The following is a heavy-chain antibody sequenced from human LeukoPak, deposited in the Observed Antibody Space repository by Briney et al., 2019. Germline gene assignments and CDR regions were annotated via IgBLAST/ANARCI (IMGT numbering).Heavy chain of an antibody. CDR3: AKGSGWYAY. J-gene: IGHJ4*02. Sequence: SETLSLTCTVSGGSISRDYWSWIRQPPGKGLEWIGYIYYSGSTNYNPSLKSRVTMSVDASKNQFSLRLTSVTAADTAVYYCAKGSGWYAYWGQGTLVTVSS. V-gene: IGHV4-59*01. D-gene: IGHD6-19*01. CDR2: IYYSGST. CDR1: GGSISRDY.